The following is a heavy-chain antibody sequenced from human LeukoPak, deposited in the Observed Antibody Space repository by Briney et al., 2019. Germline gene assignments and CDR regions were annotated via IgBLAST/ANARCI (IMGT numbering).Heavy chain of an antibody. CDR2: IRYDGSNK. D-gene: IGHD3-3*01. CDR3: ASCITIFGVEIINDAFDI. V-gene: IGHV3-30*02. J-gene: IGHJ3*02. CDR1: GFTFSSYG. Sequence: PGGSLRLSCVASGFTFSSYGMHWVRQAPGKGLEWVSFIRYDGSNKYYADSVKGRLTISRDNSKNTLYLQMNSLRAEDTAVYYCASCITIFGVEIINDAFDIWGQGTMVTVSS.